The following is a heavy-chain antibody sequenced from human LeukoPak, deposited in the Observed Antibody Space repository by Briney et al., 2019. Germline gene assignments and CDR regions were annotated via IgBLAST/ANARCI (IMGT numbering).Heavy chain of an antibody. V-gene: IGHV3-30-3*01. CDR1: GFTFSSYA. J-gene: IGHJ5*02. CDR2: ISDDGSSK. Sequence: GGSLSLSCAASGFTFSSYAIHWVRQAPGQGLEWVAVISDDGSSKYYSDSVKGRFTISRDNSKNMLYLHMNSLGTEDTAVYSCAREHFAATGTGWFDPWGQGTLVTVSS. D-gene: IGHD6-13*01. CDR3: AREHFAATGTGWFDP.